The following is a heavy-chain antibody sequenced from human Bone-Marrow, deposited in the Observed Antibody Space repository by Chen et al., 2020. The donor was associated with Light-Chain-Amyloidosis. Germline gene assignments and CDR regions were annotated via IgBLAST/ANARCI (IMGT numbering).Heavy chain of an antibody. V-gene: IGHV3-53*01. J-gene: IGHJ4*02. Sequence: EVQLVESGGGLIQTGGSLRLSCAASGFTVSSSYRSWVRQAPGKGLEWVSVIYSGGSTYYADSVKGRFTISRDNSKNTLYLQMNSLRAEDTAVYYCARETYYYDSSGYSRYFDYWGQGTLVTVSS. CDR1: GFTVSSSY. D-gene: IGHD3-22*01. CDR3: ARETYYYDSSGYSRYFDY. CDR2: IYSGGST.